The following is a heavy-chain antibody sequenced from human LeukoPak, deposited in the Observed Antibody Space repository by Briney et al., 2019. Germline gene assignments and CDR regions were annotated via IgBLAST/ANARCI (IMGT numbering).Heavy chain of an antibody. D-gene: IGHD3-22*01. CDR2: MYNSGIT. CDR1: GGSISSYY. Sequence: PSETLSLTCTVSGGSISSYYWSWIRQPPGKGLEWIGYMYNSGITNYNPSLRSRVTISVDTSKNQFSLRLRSVTAADTAVYYCAREERDYYDSSGYSKGYFDYWGQGTLVTVSS. J-gene: IGHJ4*02. CDR3: AREERDYYDSSGYSKGYFDY. V-gene: IGHV4-4*08.